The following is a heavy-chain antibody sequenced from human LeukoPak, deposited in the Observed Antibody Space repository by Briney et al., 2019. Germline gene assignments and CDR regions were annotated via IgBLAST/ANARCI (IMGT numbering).Heavy chain of an antibody. CDR3: AKVTYYDSSGYPDY. V-gene: IGHV3-23*01. CDR1: GFTFSSYA. J-gene: IGHJ4*02. D-gene: IGHD3-22*01. CDR2: ISGSGGST. Sequence: GGSLRLSCAASGFTFSSYAMSWVRQAPGKGLEWVSAISGSGGSTFYASSVRGRFTISRDNSKRTLYLQMNSLRAEDTAIYYCAKVTYYDSSGYPDYWGQGTLVTVSS.